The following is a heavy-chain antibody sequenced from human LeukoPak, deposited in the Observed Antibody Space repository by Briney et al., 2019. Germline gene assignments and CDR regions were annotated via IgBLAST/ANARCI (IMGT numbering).Heavy chain of an antibody. D-gene: IGHD3-22*01. CDR1: GGSISGYY. CDR3: ARDMSRYYDSSGYPRYAFDI. CDR2: IYYSGST. V-gene: IGHV4-30-4*01. Sequence: SETLSLTCTVSGGSISGYYCSWIRQPPGKGLEWIGYIYYSGSTYYNPSLKSRVTISVDTSKNQFSLKLSSVTAADTAVYYCARDMSRYYDSSGYPRYAFDIWGQGTMVTVSS. J-gene: IGHJ3*02.